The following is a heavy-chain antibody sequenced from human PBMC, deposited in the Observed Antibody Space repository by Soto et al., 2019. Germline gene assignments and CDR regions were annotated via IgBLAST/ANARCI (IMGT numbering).Heavy chain of an antibody. CDR2: IKEDGSVK. J-gene: IGHJ3*02. CDR1: GFSLRSDW. V-gene: IGHV3-7*01. CDR3: GTDRWGGAFDM. Sequence: GGSLRLSCAAIGFSLRSDWMAWVRQIPGKGLEFVANIKEDGSVKNYVDSVKGRFSISRGNDKNSLYLQMNSLRAEDTAVYYCGTDRWGGAFDMWGQGTTVTV. D-gene: IGHD3-10*01.